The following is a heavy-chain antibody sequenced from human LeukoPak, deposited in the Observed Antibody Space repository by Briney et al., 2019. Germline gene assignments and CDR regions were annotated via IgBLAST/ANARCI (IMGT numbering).Heavy chain of an antibody. D-gene: IGHD7-27*01. V-gene: IGHV3-9*01. J-gene: IGHJ6*02. Sequence: QPGRSLRLSCAASGFTFDDYAMHWVRQAPGKGLEWVSGISWNSGSIGYADSVKGRFTISRDNAKNSLYLQMNSLRAEDTASYYCAKELTGTYYYYGMDVWGQGTTVTVSS. CDR3: AKELTGTYYYYGMDV. CDR2: ISWNSGSI. CDR1: GFTFDDYA.